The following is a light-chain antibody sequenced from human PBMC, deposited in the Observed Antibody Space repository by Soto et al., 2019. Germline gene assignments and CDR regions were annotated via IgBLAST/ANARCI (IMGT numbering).Light chain of an antibody. CDR2: VNN. V-gene: IGLV1-40*01. CDR3: QSYDSSLTGWV. CDR1: SSNIGAGFD. Sequence: QSVLTQPPSVSGAPGRRVILSCTGSSSNIGAGFDVHWYQHLPGTAPKLLIYVNNNRPSGVPDRFSGSKSGTSASLAITGLQAEDEADYYCQSYDSSLTGWVFGGGTKLTVL. J-gene: IGLJ3*02.